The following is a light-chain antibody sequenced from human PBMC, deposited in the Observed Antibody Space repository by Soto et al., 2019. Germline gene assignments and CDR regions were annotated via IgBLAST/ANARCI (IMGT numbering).Light chain of an antibody. CDR2: NND. J-gene: IGLJ3*02. CDR3: TAWDDSLNGWV. CDR1: SSNIGSNT. V-gene: IGLV1-44*01. Sequence: QSVLTQAPSASGTPGQRVTISCSGSSSNIGSNTVSWYQQVPGTAPKLLIYNNDQRPSGVPDRFSGSKSGTSASLAIGGLQSEDEADYYCTAWDDSLNGWVFGGGTKFTVL.